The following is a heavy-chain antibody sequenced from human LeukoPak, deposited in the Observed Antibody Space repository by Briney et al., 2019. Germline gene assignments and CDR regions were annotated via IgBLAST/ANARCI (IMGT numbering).Heavy chain of an antibody. CDR3: TTDFYDSSGYRN. CDR1: GLTFSNAW. V-gene: IGHV3-15*01. Sequence: GGSLRLSCAASGLTFSNAWMTWVRQAPGKGLEWVGRIKTKTDGGTTDYAAPVKGRFTISRDDSKNTLYLQMNSLKTEDTAVYYCTTDFYDSSGYRNWGQGTLVTVSS. J-gene: IGHJ4*02. CDR2: IKTKTDGGTT. D-gene: IGHD3-22*01.